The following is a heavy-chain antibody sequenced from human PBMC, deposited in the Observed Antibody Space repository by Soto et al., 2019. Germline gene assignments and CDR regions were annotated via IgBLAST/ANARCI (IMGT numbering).Heavy chain of an antibody. CDR3: AREIGGATSSFDY. V-gene: IGHV3-7*01. D-gene: IGHD1-26*01. Sequence: AGGSLRLSCAASGFTFSSYWMSWVRQAPGKGLEWVANIKQDGSEKYYVDSVKGRFTISRDNAKNSLYLQMNSLRAEDTAVYYCAREIGGATSSFDYWGHGTLVTVSS. J-gene: IGHJ4*01. CDR2: IKQDGSEK. CDR1: GFTFSSYW.